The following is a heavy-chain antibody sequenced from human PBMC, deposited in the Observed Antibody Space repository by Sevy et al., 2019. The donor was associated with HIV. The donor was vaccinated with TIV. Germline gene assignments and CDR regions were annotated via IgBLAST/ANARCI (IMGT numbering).Heavy chain of an antibody. CDR2: ISYDGRNE. Sequence: GSLRLSCEASGFSFRRYAMHWGRQAPGKGLEWLTVISYDGRNEYYVDSVKGRFTISRDNSKNTLYLQMNSLRPEDTAIYYCARDGGGDYFDYWGQGTLVTVSS. CDR3: ARDGGGDYFDY. J-gene: IGHJ4*02. CDR1: GFSFRRYA. D-gene: IGHD3-10*01. V-gene: IGHV3-30*04.